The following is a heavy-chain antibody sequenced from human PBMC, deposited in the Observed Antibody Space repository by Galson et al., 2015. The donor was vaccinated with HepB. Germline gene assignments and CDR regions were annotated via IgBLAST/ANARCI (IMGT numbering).Heavy chain of an antibody. Sequence: SVKVSCKVSGYTFSSYSITWVRQAPGQGLEWMGWISAYNRKTNYAQEFQGRVTMTTDTSTSTAYMELRRLRSDDTAVYYCARGGFVVGVAATQNNWFDPWGQGTLVTVSS. J-gene: IGHJ5*02. CDR1: GYTFSSYS. D-gene: IGHD2-15*01. CDR3: ARGGFVVGVAATQNNWFDP. CDR2: ISAYNRKT. V-gene: IGHV1-18*01.